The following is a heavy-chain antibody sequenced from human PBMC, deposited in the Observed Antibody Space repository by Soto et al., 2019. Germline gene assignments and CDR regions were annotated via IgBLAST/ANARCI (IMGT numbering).Heavy chain of an antibody. J-gene: IGHJ3*02. CDR2: ISSSSSYI. CDR1: GFTFSSYS. Sequence: PGGSLRLSCAASGFTFSSYSMNWVRQAPGKGLKWVSSISSSSSYIYYADSVKGRFTISRDNAKNSLYLQMNSLRAEDTAVYYCARVSGATTAFDIWGQGTMVTVSS. CDR3: ARVSGATTAFDI. V-gene: IGHV3-21*01. D-gene: IGHD1-26*01.